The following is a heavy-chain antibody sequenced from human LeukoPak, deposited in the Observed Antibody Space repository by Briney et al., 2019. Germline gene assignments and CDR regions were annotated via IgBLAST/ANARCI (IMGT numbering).Heavy chain of an antibody. CDR3: ARHVVAVGFDY. J-gene: IGHJ4*02. D-gene: IGHD3-22*01. Sequence: GGSLRLSCAASGFTFSSYAMNWVRQAPGKGLEWVSPITSSSSYIYYADSLKGRFTISRDNAKNSLYLQMNSLRAEDTAVYYCARHVVAVGFDYWGQGTLVTVSS. CDR1: GFTFSSYA. V-gene: IGHV3-21*01. CDR2: ITSSSSYI.